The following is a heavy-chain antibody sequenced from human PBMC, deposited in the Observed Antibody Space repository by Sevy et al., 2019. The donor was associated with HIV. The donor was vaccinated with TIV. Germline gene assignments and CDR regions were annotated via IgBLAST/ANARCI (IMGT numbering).Heavy chain of an antibody. CDR2: ISNDGSDK. CDR1: GLPFSRLG. J-gene: IGHJ6*02. CDR3: ANSRGKYDGSSWLYYHYAVDV. V-gene: IGHV3-30*18. D-gene: IGHD6-13*01. Sequence: GGSLRFSCVASGLPFSRLGMHWVRQAPGRGLEWVAIISNDGSDKEYADSVKGRFTISRDNSKDMLYLQMNSLRLEDTAVYYCANSRGKYDGSSWLYYHYAVDVWGQGTTVTVSS.